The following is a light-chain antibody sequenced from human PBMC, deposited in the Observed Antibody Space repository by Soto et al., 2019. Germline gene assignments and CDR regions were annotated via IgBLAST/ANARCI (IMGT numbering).Light chain of an antibody. CDR1: SSDVGAYYS. J-gene: IGLJ1*01. CDR3: SSYTSGSSHYV. Sequence: QSVLTQPASVSGSPGQSITISCTGTSSDVGAYYSVSWYQHHPGKAPKLIIYGVTNRPSGVSNRFSGSKSGNTASLTISGLQAEDEADYHCSSYTSGSSHYVFGTGTKVPS. CDR2: GVT. V-gene: IGLV2-14*01.